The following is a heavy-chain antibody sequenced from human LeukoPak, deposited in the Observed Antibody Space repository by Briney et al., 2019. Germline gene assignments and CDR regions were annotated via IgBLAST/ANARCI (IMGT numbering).Heavy chain of an antibody. CDR2: IYYNGST. V-gene: IGHV4-39*01. CDR3: ARVEMATTDAFDI. D-gene: IGHD5-24*01. CDR1: GGSISSSSYY. Sequence: SENLSLTCTVSGGSISSSSYYWGWIRQPPGKGLEWIGSIYYNGSTYYNPSLKSRVTISVDTSKNQFSLKLSSVTAADTAVYYCARVEMATTDAFDIWGQGTIVTVPS. J-gene: IGHJ3*02.